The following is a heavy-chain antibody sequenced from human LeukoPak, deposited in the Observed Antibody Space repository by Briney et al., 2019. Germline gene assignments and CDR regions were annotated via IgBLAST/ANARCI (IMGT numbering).Heavy chain of an antibody. CDR2: INPNSGGT. Sequence: GASVTVSCKSSGYTFTGYYIHWVRQPPGQGREWMGWINPNSGGTNYAQKFQGRVTMTRDTSISTAYMELSRLRSDDTAVYYCAIYDSDDSRGLNWGQGTLVTVSS. CDR1: GYTFTGYY. V-gene: IGHV1-2*02. J-gene: IGHJ4*02. D-gene: IGHD3-22*01. CDR3: AIYDSDDSRGLN.